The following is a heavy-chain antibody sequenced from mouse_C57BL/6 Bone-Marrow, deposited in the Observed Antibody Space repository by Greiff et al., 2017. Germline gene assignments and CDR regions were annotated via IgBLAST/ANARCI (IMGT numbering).Heavy chain of an antibody. D-gene: IGHD2-5*01. V-gene: IGHV1-50*01. CDR3: AREDSNYWFAY. J-gene: IGHJ3*01. CDR2: IDPSDSYT. Sequence: QVQLQQPGAELVKPGASVKLSCKASGYTFTSYWVQWVKQRPGQGLEWIGEIDPSDSYTNYNQKFKGKATLTVDTSSSTAYMQLSSLTSEDSAVYYCAREDSNYWFAYWGQGTLVTVSA. CDR1: GYTFTSYW.